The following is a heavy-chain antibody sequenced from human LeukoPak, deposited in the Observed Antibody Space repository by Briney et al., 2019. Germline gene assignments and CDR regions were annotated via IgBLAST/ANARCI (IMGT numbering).Heavy chain of an antibody. V-gene: IGHV4-39*01. CDR2: IYYSGST. CDR1: GGSISSSSYY. J-gene: IGHJ6*03. D-gene: IGHD2-2*01. CDR3: ARPHRRYCSSTSCYPLSYMDV. Sequence: SETLSLTCTVSGGSISSSSYYWGWIRQPPGKGLEWIGSIYYSGSTYYNPSLKSRVTISVDTSKNQFSLKLSCVTAADTAVYYCARPHRRYCSSTSCYPLSYMDVWGKGTTVTVSS.